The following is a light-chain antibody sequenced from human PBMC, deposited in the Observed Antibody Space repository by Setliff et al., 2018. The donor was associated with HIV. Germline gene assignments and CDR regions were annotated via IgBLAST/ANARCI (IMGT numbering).Light chain of an antibody. CDR3: NSFTSRSTYV. CDR1: SSDVGRYKY. CDR2: DVS. J-gene: IGLJ1*01. Sequence: QSALAQPASVSGSPGQSITISCTGTSSDVGRYKYVSWYQQHPGKAPKLMIFDVSNRASGVSNRFSGSKSGNTASLTISGLQAEDEADYYCNSFTSRSTYVFGAGTKVTV. V-gene: IGLV2-14*03.